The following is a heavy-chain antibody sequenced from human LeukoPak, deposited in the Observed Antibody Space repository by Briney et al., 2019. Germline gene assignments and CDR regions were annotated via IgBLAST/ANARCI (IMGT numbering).Heavy chain of an antibody. CDR3: ARLSFWCSYYWDY. J-gene: IGHJ4*02. D-gene: IGHD3-3*01. V-gene: IGHV4-39*01. CDR1: GDSISSSNYF. CDR2: IYYSGST. Sequence: SETLSLTCTASGDSISSSNYFWGWIRQPPGKGLEWIGSIYYSGSTYYNPSLKRRVTISVDTSKNQLSLRLSSVTAVDTAVYYSARLSFWCSYYWDYSGQGTLVTVSS.